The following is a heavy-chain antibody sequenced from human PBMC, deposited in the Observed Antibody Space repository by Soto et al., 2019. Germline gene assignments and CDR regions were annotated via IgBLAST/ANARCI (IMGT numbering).Heavy chain of an antibody. CDR1: GFTFSSHD. V-gene: IGHV3-13*01. CDR2: INTAGDT. Sequence: GGSLRLSCAASGFTFSSHDMHWVRQATGKGLEWVSGINTAGDTYYPGSVKGRFTISRENAKNSLYLQMNSLRAEDTAVYYCARASAGLDYWGQGALVTVSS. CDR3: ARASAGLDY. D-gene: IGHD1-1*01. J-gene: IGHJ4*02.